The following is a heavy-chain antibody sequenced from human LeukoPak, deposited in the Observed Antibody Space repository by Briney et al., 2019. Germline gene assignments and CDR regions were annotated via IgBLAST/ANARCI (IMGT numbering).Heavy chain of an antibody. D-gene: IGHD3-22*01. CDR2: IRSNSDGGTI. CDR1: GFTFSSYT. J-gene: IGHJ5*02. Sequence: GGSLRLSCAASGFTFSSYTMSWVRQAPGKGLEWVGRIRSNSDGGTIDYAAPVKGRFTLSRDDSKTTLYLQMNSLQTEDTAVYYCATDFYDSTWGQGTLVTVSS. CDR3: ATDFYDST. V-gene: IGHV3-15*01.